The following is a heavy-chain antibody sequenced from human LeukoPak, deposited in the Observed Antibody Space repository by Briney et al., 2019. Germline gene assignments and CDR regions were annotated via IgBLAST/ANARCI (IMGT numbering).Heavy chain of an antibody. V-gene: IGHV4-30-2*01. CDR1: GGSISSGGYS. CDR3: ARGLKYPYDLLSH. CDR2: IYHSGST. Sequence: SETLSLTCAVSGGSISSGGYSWSWIRQPPGKGLEWIGYIYHSGSTYYNPSLKSRVTISVDRSKNQFSLKLSSVTAADTAVYYCARGLKYPYDLLSHWGQGTLVTVSS. J-gene: IGHJ4*02. D-gene: IGHD3-3*01.